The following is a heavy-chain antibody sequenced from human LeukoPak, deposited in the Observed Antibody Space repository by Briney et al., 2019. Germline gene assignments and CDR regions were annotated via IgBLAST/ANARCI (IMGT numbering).Heavy chain of an antibody. V-gene: IGHV1-69*05. Sequence: GASVKVSFKASGGTFSSYAISWVRQAPGQGLEWMGRIIPIFGTANYAQKFQGRVTITTDESTSTAYMELSSLRSEDTAVYYCAREVNYDILTGYYYFDYWGQGTLVTVSS. D-gene: IGHD3-9*01. CDR2: IIPIFGTA. CDR3: AREVNYDILTGYYYFDY. CDR1: GGTFSSYA. J-gene: IGHJ4*02.